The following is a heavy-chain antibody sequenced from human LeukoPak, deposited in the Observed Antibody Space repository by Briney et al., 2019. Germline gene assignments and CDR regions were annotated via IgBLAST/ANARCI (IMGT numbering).Heavy chain of an antibody. D-gene: IGHD5-24*01. CDR2: ISYDGSNK. CDR1: GFTFSSYG. CDR3: AKDYGDGYNG. V-gene: IGHV3-30*18. Sequence: GGSLRPSCAASGFTFSSYGMHWVRQAPGKGLEWVAVISYDGSNKYYADSVKGRFTISRDNSKNTLYLQMNSLRAEDTAVYYCAKDYGDGYNGWGQGTLVTVSS. J-gene: IGHJ4*02.